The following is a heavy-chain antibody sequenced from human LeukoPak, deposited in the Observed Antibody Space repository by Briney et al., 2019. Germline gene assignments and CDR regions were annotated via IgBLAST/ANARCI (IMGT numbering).Heavy chain of an antibody. D-gene: IGHD2-15*01. J-gene: IGHJ4*02. CDR1: GFTFDDYA. Sequence: GGSLRLSCAASGFTFDDYAMHCVRQAPGKGLEWVSGISWNSGSIGYADSVKGRFTISRDNAKNSLYLQMNSLRAEDTALYYCAKDLGYCSGGSCYILDYWGQGTLVTVSS. CDR3: AKDLGYCSGGSCYILDY. V-gene: IGHV3-9*01. CDR2: ISWNSGSI.